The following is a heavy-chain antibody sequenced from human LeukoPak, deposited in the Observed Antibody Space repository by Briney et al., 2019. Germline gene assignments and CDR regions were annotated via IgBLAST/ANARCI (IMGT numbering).Heavy chain of an antibody. CDR1: GGSISSYY. D-gene: IGHD3-3*01. V-gene: IGHV4-4*07. J-gene: IGHJ6*03. CDR2: IYTSGST. CDR3: ARDSPSEYDFWSGYYYYYMDV. Sequence: PSETLSLTCTVSGGSISSYYWSWLRQPAGKGLEWIGRIYTSGSTNYNPSLKSRVTTSVDTSKNQFSLKLSSVTAADTAVYYCARDSPSEYDFWSGYYYYYMDVWGKGTTVTVSS.